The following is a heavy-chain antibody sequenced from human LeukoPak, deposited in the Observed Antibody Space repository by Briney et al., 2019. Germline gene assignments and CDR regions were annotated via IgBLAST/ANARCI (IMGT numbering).Heavy chain of an antibody. D-gene: IGHD5-24*01. J-gene: IGHJ4*02. CDR1: GGSISSGGYY. CDR2: IYYSGST. Sequence: NPSQTLSLTCTVSGGSISSGGYYWSWIRQHPGKGLEWIGYIYYSGSTYYNPSLKSRVTISVDTSKNQFSLKLSSVTAADTAVYYCARGGWLQYYFDYWGQGTLVTVSS. V-gene: IGHV4-31*03. CDR3: ARGGWLQYYFDY.